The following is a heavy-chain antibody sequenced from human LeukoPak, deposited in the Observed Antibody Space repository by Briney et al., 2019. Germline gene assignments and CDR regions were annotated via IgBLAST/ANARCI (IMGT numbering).Heavy chain of an antibody. CDR1: GFTFSNYA. D-gene: IGHD1-26*01. CDR2: LGGSGINT. Sequence: PGGSLRLSCAASGFTFSNYAMSWVRQAPGKGLEWVSALGGSGINTYYADSVKGRFTISRDNSKNTLYLQKNSLGAEDTAVYYCAKVPKPRMSNGKWYFDYWGQGTLVTVSS. V-gene: IGHV3-23*01. CDR3: AKVPKPRMSNGKWYFDY. J-gene: IGHJ4*02.